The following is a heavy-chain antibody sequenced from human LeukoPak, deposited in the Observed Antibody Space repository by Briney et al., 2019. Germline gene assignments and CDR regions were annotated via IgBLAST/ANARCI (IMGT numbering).Heavy chain of an antibody. Sequence: ASVKVSCKASGGTFSSYAISWVRQAPGQGLEWMGGIIPIFGTANYAQKFQGRVTITTDESTSTAYMELSSLTSEDTAVYYCARAEVYYYDSSGYSEHFDYWGQGTLVTVSS. CDR2: IIPIFGTA. J-gene: IGHJ4*02. V-gene: IGHV1-69*05. CDR1: GGTFSSYA. CDR3: ARAEVYYYDSSGYSEHFDY. D-gene: IGHD3-22*01.